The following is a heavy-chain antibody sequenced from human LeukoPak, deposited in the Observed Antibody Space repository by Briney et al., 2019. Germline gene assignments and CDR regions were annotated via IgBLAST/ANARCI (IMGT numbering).Heavy chain of an antibody. D-gene: IGHD3-10*01. V-gene: IGHV3-20*04. CDR3: ARDYYGSGSYSGSDC. CDR1: GFTFDDYG. J-gene: IGHJ4*02. Sequence: GGSLRLSCAASGFTFDDYGMSWVRQAPGKGLEWVSGINWNGGSTGYADSVKGRFTISRDNAKNSLYLQMNSLRAEDTALYYCARDYYGSGSYSGSDCWGQGTLVTVSS. CDR2: INWNGGST.